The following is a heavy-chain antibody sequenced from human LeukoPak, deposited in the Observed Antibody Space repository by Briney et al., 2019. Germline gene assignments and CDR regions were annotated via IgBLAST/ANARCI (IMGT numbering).Heavy chain of an antibody. D-gene: IGHD3-10*01. J-gene: IGHJ4*02. CDR3: ARDRIPGFGEFDLDY. Sequence: PGGSLRLSCAASGFTFSSYWMSWVRQAPGKGLEWVANIKQDGSEKYYVDSVKGRFTISRDNAKNSLCLQMNSLRAEDTAVYYCARDRIPGFGEFDLDYWGQGTLVTVSS. CDR1: GFTFSSYW. V-gene: IGHV3-7*01. CDR2: IKQDGSEK.